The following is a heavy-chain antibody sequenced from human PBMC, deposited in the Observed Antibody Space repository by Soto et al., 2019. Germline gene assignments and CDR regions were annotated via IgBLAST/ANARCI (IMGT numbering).Heavy chain of an antibody. D-gene: IGHD3-3*01. Sequence: ASVKVSCKAAGYTFTSYGISWVRQAPGQGLEWMGWISTYNGNTNYAQHLQGRVSMTTDTSTSTAYMELSSLRSEDTAVYYCARGGLRFLEWFPKNFDFWGQGTLVTVSS. CDR3: ARGGLRFLEWFPKNFDF. J-gene: IGHJ4*02. CDR1: GYTFTSYG. V-gene: IGHV1-18*01. CDR2: ISTYNGNT.